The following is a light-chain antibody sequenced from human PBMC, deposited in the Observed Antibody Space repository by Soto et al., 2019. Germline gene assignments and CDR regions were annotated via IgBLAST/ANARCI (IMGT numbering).Light chain of an antibody. CDR2: YDD. Sequence: QSVLTQPPSVSEAPRQRVTISCSGSWSNIGNNAVNWYQQLPGKAPKLLIYYDDLLSSGVSDRFSGSKSGTSASLAISGLQSEDEADYYCAVWDDNLNGVVFGGGTNLTVL. CDR3: AVWDDNLNGVV. CDR1: WSNIGNNA. J-gene: IGLJ2*01. V-gene: IGLV1-36*01.